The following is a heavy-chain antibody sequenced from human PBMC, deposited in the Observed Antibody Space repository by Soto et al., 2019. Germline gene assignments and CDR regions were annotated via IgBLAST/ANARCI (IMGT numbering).Heavy chain of an antibody. CDR3: ARESYSSSSGLPY. J-gene: IGHJ4*02. CDR1: GGTFSSYT. Sequence: SVKVSCKASGGTFSSYTISWVRQAPGQGLEWMGRIIPILGIANYAQKFQGRVTITADKSTSTAYMELSSLRPEDTAVYYCARESYSSSSGLPYWGQGTLVTVSS. CDR2: IIPILGIA. D-gene: IGHD6-6*01. V-gene: IGHV1-69*04.